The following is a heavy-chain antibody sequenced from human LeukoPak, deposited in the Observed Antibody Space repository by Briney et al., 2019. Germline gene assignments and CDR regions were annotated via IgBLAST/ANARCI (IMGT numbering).Heavy chain of an antibody. CDR1: GFTFSNYW. V-gene: IGHV3-7*05. CDR3: VRDDYLGY. CDR2: IKQEGSEK. Sequence: GGSLRLSCAASGFTFSNYWMSWVRQAPGKGLEWVANIKQEGSEKYYVDSVKGRFTISRDNAKNLLYLQMNSLRAEDAAVYFCVRDDYLGYWGQGTLVTVSS. J-gene: IGHJ4*02.